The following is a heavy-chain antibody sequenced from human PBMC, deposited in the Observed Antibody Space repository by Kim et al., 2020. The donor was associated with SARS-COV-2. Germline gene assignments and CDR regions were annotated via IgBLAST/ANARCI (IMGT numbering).Heavy chain of an antibody. V-gene: IGHV3-15*01. J-gene: IGHJ6*02. CDR3: TTDPHSPEVSYYYGMDV. Sequence: KGRFTIARDDSKNTLYLQMNSLKTEDTAVYYCTTDPHSPEVSYYYGMDVWGQGTTVTVSS. D-gene: IGHD6-6*01.